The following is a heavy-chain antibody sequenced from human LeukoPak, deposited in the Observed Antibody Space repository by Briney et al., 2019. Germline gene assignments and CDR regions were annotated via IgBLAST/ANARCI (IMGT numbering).Heavy chain of an antibody. CDR1: GFTFSSYA. D-gene: IGHD1-1*01. CDR2: ISGSGGST. CDR3: ARSLFTSATGTGRAFHI. V-gene: IGHV3-23*01. J-gene: IGHJ3*02. Sequence: GGSLRLSCAASGFTFSSYAMSWVRQAPGKGLEWVSAISGSGGSTYYADSVKGRFTISRDNSKSTLYLQMNGLRAEDTAIFYCARSLFTSATGTGRAFHIWGQGTRVTVSS.